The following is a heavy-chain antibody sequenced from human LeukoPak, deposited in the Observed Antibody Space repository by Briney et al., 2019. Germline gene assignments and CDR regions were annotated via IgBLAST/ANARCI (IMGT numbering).Heavy chain of an antibody. D-gene: IGHD2-2*01. J-gene: IGHJ5*02. CDR1: GGTFSSYA. CDR3: ARDLGIVVVPAATLFDP. CDR2: ISAYNGNT. V-gene: IGHV1-18*01. Sequence: RASVNVSCKASGGTFSSYAISWVRQAPGQGLEWMGWISAYNGNTNYAQKLQGRVTMTTDTSTSTAHMELRSLRSDDTAVYYCARDLGIVVVPAATLFDPWGQGTLVTVSS.